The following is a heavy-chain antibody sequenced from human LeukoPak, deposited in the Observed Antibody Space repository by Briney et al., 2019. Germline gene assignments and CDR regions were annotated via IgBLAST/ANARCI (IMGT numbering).Heavy chain of an antibody. Sequence: SETLSLTCAVYGGSFSGYYWSWIRQPPGKGLEWIGYIYYSGSTNYNPSLKSRVTISVDTSKNQFSLKLSSVTAADTAVYYCARLATAMDYWGQGTLVTVSS. V-gene: IGHV4-59*01. CDR3: ARLATAMDY. D-gene: IGHD5-18*01. J-gene: IGHJ4*02. CDR1: GGSFSGYY. CDR2: IYYSGST.